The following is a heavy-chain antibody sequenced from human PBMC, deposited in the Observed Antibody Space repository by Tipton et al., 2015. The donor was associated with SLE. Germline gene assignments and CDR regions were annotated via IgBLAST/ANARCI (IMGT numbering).Heavy chain of an antibody. V-gene: IGHV1-8*01. CDR1: GYTFTSYD. CDR2: MNPNSGNT. J-gene: IGHJ4*02. CDR3: ARAELEYSSSWWSS. Sequence: QLVQSGAEVKKPGASVKVSCKASGYTFTSYDINWVRQATGQGLEWMGWMNPNSGNTGYAQKFQGRVTMTRNTSISTAYMELSSLRSGDTAVYYCARAELEYSSSWWSSWGQGTLVTVSS. D-gene: IGHD6-13*01.